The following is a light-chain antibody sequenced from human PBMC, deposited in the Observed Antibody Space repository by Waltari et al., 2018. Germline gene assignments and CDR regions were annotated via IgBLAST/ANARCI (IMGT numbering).Light chain of an antibody. CDR1: QSVSSN. CDR3: QQYNHWPPIT. J-gene: IGKJ5*01. V-gene: IGKV3-15*01. Sequence: EIVMTQSPDTLSVSPGERATFSCRASQSVSSNLAWYQQKPSQAPRPLIYEASTRPTSTPARFSGSGSGTDFTLTISSLQSEDSAVYYCQQYNHWPPITFGQGTRLEIK. CDR2: EAS.